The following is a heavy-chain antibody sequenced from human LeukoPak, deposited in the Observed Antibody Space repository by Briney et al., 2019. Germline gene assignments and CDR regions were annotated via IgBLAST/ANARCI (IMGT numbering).Heavy chain of an antibody. CDR2: ISYDGSNK. CDR1: GFTFSSYA. V-gene: IGHV3-30-3*01. J-gene: IGHJ3*02. D-gene: IGHD6-6*01. Sequence: GGSLRLSCAASGFTFSSYAMHWVRQAPGKGLEWVAVISYDGSNKYYADSVKGRFTISRDNSKNTLYLQMNSLRAEDTAVHYCRGSSDAFDIWGQGTMVTVSS. CDR3: RGSSDAFDI.